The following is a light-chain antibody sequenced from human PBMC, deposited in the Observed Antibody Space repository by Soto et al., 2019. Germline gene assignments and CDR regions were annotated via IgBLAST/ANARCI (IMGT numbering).Light chain of an antibody. CDR3: LHDYDYPLT. CDR2: AAS. CDR1: QGIRND. J-gene: IGKJ4*01. Sequence: AIQMTQSPSSLSASVGDRVTITCRASQGIRNDLGWYQQKPGKAPKLLIYAASSLQSGVPSRFSGSGSGSDFTLTISSLQPEDFATYYCLHDYDYPLTFGGGTKVEIK. V-gene: IGKV1-6*01.